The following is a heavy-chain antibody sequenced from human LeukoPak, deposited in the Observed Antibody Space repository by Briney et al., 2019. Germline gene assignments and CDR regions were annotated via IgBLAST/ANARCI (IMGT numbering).Heavy chain of an antibody. CDR2: IYYSGST. Sequence: SETLSLTCAVYGGSFSGYYWGWIRQPPGKGLEWIGSIYYSGSTYYNPSLKSRVTISVDTSKNQFSLKLSSVTAADTAVYYCASLMTTVTTFDYWGQGTLVTVSS. CDR3: ASLMTTVTTFDY. J-gene: IGHJ4*02. CDR1: GGSFSGYY. V-gene: IGHV4-39*01. D-gene: IGHD4-17*01.